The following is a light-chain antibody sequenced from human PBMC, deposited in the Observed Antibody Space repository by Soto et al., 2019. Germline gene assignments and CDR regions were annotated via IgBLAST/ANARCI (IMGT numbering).Light chain of an antibody. V-gene: IGLV2-11*01. J-gene: IGLJ1*01. CDR2: DVS. CDR1: SSVVGGYNY. Sequence: QSVLTQPRSVSGSPGQSVTISCTGTSSVVGGYNYVSWYQQYPGKVPKLMLYDVSKRPSGVPDRFSGSKSGNAASLTISGLRAEDEADYYCCSYAGSYIYVFGRGTKVTVL. CDR3: CSYAGSYIYV.